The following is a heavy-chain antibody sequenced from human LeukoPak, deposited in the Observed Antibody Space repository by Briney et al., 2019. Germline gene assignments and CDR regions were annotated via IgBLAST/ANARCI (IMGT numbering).Heavy chain of an antibody. J-gene: IGHJ4*02. CDR3: ARLYYDSSGYYYFDY. Sequence: SETLSLTCTVSGGSISSYYWSWIRQPPGKGLEWIGNIFYTGSTKYNPSLKSRVTISVDTSKNQFSLKLSSVTAADTAVYYCARLYYDSSGYYYFDYWGQGTLVTVSS. D-gene: IGHD3-22*01. CDR1: GGSISSYY. V-gene: IGHV4-59*01. CDR2: IFYTGST.